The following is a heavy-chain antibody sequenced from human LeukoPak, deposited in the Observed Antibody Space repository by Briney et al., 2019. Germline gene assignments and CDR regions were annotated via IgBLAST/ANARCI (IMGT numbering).Heavy chain of an antibody. CDR3: ARENRWSYYGAFDI. CDR1: GGSISSTNYY. CDR2: IYYSGST. D-gene: IGHD1-26*01. V-gene: IGHV4-31*03. Sequence: PSETLSLTCTVSGGSISSTNYYWAWIRQPPGKGLEWIGYIYYSGSTFYNPSLKSRVTISADTSKNQFSLKLSSVTAADTAVYYCARENRWSYYGAFDIWGQGTILAVSS. J-gene: IGHJ3*02.